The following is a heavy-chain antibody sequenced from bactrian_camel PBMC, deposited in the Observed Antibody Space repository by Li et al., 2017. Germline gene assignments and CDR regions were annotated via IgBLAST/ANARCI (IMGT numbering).Heavy chain of an antibody. Sequence: HVQLVESGGGTAQAGGSVRLSCVASGDTYLYNGVGWFRQGPGKGLEWVSSIYSDPSETYYADSVKGRFSISRDNAKNTVYLQMNSLKPEDTAMYYCAAGLRSGYCGLGGLNFAYWGHATQVTVS. CDR1: GDTYLYNG. CDR3: AAGLRSGYCGLGGLNFAY. J-gene: IGHJ6*01. D-gene: IGHD5*01. V-gene: IGHV3-2*01. CDR2: IYSDPSET.